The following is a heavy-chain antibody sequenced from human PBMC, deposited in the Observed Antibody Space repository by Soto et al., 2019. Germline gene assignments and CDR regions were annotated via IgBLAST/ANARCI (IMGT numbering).Heavy chain of an antibody. CDR1: GFTFSSYA. D-gene: IGHD1-26*01. Sequence: GGSLRLSCAASGFTFSSYAMSWVRQAPGKGLEWVSAISGSGGSTYYADSVKGRFTISRDNSKNTLYLQMNSLRAEDTAVYYRAKDLTKWELRTGYWGQGTLVTVSS. CDR3: AKDLTKWELRTGY. CDR2: ISGSGGST. J-gene: IGHJ4*02. V-gene: IGHV3-23*01.